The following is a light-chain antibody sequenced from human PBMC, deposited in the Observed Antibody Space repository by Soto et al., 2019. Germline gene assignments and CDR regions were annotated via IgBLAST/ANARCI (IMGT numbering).Light chain of an antibody. J-gene: IGLJ3*02. CDR3: SSYAGSNLWV. V-gene: IGLV2-8*01. CDR1: SSDVGGYND. Sequence: QSALTQPPSASGSPGQSVTISCTGTSSDVGGYNDVSWYQQHPGKAPKLMIYDVSKRPSGVPDRFSGSKSGNTASLTVSGLQAEDEDDYYCSSYAGSNLWVFGGGTKLTVL. CDR2: DVS.